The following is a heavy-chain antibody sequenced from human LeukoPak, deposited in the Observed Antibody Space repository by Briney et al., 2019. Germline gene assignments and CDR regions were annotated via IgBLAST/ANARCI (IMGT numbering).Heavy chain of an antibody. D-gene: IGHD2/OR15-2a*01. CDR1: GFTFSSYG. CDR2: IWCDGSNK. J-gene: IGHJ4*02. V-gene: IGHV3-33*01. Sequence: QPGGSLRLSCAASGFTFSSYGMHWVRQAPGKGLEWVAVIWCDGSNKYYADSVKGRFTISRDNAKNSLYLQMNSLRAEDTAVYYCARDLLFLPFDYWAREPWSPSPQ. CDR3: ARDLLFLPFDY.